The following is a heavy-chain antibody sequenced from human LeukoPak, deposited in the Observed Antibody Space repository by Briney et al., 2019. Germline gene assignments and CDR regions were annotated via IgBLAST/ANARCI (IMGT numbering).Heavy chain of an antibody. Sequence: SETLSLTCTVSGGSISSYYWSWIRQPPGKGLEWIGYIYYSGSTNYNPSLKSRVTISVDTSKIQFSLKLSSVTAADTAVYYCARGYYDSSGYYPIRYYYGMDVWGQGTTVTVSS. J-gene: IGHJ6*02. D-gene: IGHD3-22*01. CDR3: ARGYYDSSGYYPIRYYYGMDV. CDR2: IYYSGST. V-gene: IGHV4-59*01. CDR1: GGSISSYY.